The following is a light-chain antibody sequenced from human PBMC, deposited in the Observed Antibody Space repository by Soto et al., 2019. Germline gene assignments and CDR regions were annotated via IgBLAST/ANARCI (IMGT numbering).Light chain of an antibody. Sequence: IQLTQSPSSLSASVGDRVTITCRASQGISSYLAWFQQKSGKVPKRLIYAASSLQSGVPSRFSGSGSGTEFTLTISSLQPDDFATYYCQHYNSYSEAFGQGTKVDNK. V-gene: IGKV1-16*01. CDR2: AAS. CDR3: QHYNSYSEA. J-gene: IGKJ1*01. CDR1: QGISSY.